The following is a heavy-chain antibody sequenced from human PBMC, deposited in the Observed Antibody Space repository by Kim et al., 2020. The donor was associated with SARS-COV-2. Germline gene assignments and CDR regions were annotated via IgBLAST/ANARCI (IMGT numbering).Heavy chain of an antibody. V-gene: IGHV5-10-1*01. Sequence: GESLKISCQGSGYRFTSYWISWVRQMPGKGLEWMGRIDPSDSYTNYSPSFQGHVTISADKSISTAYLQWSSLKASDTAMYYCARHLWELLGWFDPWGQGTLVTVSS. D-gene: IGHD1-26*01. CDR2: IDPSDSYT. J-gene: IGHJ5*02. CDR1: GYRFTSYW. CDR3: ARHLWELLGWFDP.